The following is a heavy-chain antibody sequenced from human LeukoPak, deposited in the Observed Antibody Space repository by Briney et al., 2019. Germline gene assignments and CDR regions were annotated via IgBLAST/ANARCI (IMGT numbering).Heavy chain of an antibody. CDR2: ITSTSGAT. CDR1: GFKFGSFS. CDR3: GRAIASYGDSAY. Sequence: GGSLRLSCEASGFKFGSFSMNWVRQAPGKGLEWLSYITSTSGATYYADSVKGRFTISRDNAKNSLYLQMDSLRADDTAVYYCGRAIASYGDSAYWGQGTLVTVSP. V-gene: IGHV3-48*04. J-gene: IGHJ4*02. D-gene: IGHD5-18*01.